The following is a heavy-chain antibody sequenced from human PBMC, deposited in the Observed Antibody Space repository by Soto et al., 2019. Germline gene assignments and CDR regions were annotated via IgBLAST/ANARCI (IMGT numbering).Heavy chain of an antibody. CDR3: ARGSSHGWQGAEEY. CDR1: GYAFITYA. V-gene: IGHV1-18*01. D-gene: IGHD6-19*01. CDR2: IGGYNGDT. J-gene: IGHJ4*02. Sequence: QVPLVQSGAEVKKPGASVKVSCKTSGYAFITYAMSWVRQAPGQGPEWVGWIGGYNGDTKYAEKFQGRVTVTTDTSTSTAYMELRWLTFDDTAVYYCARGSSHGWQGAEEYWGQGTLVTVSS.